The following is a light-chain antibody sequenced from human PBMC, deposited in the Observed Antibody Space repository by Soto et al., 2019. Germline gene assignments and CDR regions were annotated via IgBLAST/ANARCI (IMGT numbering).Light chain of an antibody. J-gene: IGKJ1*01. Sequence: DIVRTQSPGSLAVSLGERATISGKSSQRVFHSADNKESLAWYQQKPGQAPKLLISWASTRESGVPDRFSGGGSGTDFTLTISSLQAEDVAVYYCQQYYDIPWTFGQGTKVDIK. V-gene: IGKV4-1*01. CDR2: WAS. CDR1: QRVFHSADNKES. CDR3: QQYYDIPWT.